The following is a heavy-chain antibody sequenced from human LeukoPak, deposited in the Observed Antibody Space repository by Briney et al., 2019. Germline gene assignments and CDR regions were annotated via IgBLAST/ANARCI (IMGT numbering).Heavy chain of an antibody. D-gene: IGHD2-15*01. J-gene: IGHJ4*02. CDR3: VRTGFCSGGSCYFRAFDY. Sequence: SETLSLTCTVSGGSVSSVSYYWTWIRQPPGKGLEWIGYIYYSGSTNYNPSLKSRVTMSVDTSRNQFSLKLSSVTAADTAVYYCVRTGFCSGGSCYFRAFDYWGRGTLVTVSS. V-gene: IGHV4-61*01. CDR1: GGSVSSVSYY. CDR2: IYYSGST.